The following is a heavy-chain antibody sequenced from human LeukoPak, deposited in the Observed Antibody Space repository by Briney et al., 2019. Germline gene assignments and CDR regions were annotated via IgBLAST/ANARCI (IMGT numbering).Heavy chain of an antibody. CDR1: GVTFSIYA. CDR2: IIPIFGTA. Sequence: SVKVSCKASGVTFSIYAINWVRQAPGQGLEWMGGIIPIFGTANYAQKFQDRVTITAVESMSTVHMELSSLRSEDTAVYYCARGWLAESTVVTPYNYWGQGTLVTVSS. CDR3: ARGWLAESTVVTPYNY. D-gene: IGHD4-23*01. V-gene: IGHV1-69*13. J-gene: IGHJ4*02.